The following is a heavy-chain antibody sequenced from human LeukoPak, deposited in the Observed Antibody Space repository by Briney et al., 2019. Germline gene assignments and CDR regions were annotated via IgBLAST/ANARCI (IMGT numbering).Heavy chain of an antibody. V-gene: IGHV3-72*01. CDR3: TRSNSDGYSLFDY. D-gene: IGHD2-2*03. CDR1: GFIFTDHY. J-gene: IGHJ4*02. CDR2: VRNKANGYTT. Sequence: WGSLRLSCVVSGFIFTDHYVDWVRQSPGKGLEWVGRVRNKANGYTTEFAASVKGRFIVSRDDSKNSVFLQMNILEIEDTAVYYCTRSNSDGYSLFDYWGQGTLVTVSS.